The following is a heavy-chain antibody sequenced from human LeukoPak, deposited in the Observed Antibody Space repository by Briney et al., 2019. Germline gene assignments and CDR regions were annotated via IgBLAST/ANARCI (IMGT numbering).Heavy chain of an antibody. CDR2: IYYSGST. CDR3: ARDRGEDDFWKRGHWFDP. D-gene: IGHD3-3*01. V-gene: IGHV4-39*07. J-gene: IGHJ5*02. Sequence: SETLSLTCTVSGGSISDTSHYWGWIRQPPGKGLEWIGSIYYSGSTYYNPSLKSRVTISVDTSKNQFSLKLSSVTAADTAVYYCARDRGEDDFWKRGHWFDPWGQGTLVTVSS. CDR1: GGSISDTSHY.